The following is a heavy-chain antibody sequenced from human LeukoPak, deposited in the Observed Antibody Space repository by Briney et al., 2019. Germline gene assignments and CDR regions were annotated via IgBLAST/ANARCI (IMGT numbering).Heavy chain of an antibody. CDR3: ARVRLGELSFLYYYYYYMDV. Sequence: PSETLSLTCTVSGGSISSYYWSWIRQPPGKGLEWIGYIYYSGSTNYNPSLKSRGTISVDTSKNQFSLKLSSVTAADTAVYYCARVRLGELSFLYYYYYYMDVWGKGTTVTVSS. D-gene: IGHD3-16*02. CDR2: IYYSGST. V-gene: IGHV4-59*01. J-gene: IGHJ6*03. CDR1: GGSISSYY.